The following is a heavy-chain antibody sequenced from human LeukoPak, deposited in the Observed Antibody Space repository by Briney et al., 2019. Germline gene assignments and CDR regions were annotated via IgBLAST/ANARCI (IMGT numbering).Heavy chain of an antibody. CDR2: IRYDGSNK. CDR3: AKDPQKWESYFDY. CDR1: VFTFSSYG. V-gene: IGHV3-30*02. Sequence: PGGSLRLSCAASVFTFSSYGMHWVRQAPGKGLEWVAFIRYDGSNKYYADSVKGRFTISRDNSKNTLYLQMNSLRAEDTAVYYCAKDPQKWESYFDYWGQGTLVTVSS. D-gene: IGHD1-26*01. J-gene: IGHJ4*02.